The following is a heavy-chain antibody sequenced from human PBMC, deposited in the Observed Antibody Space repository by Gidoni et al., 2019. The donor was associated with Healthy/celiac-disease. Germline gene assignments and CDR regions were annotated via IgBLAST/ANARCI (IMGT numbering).Heavy chain of an antibody. CDR1: GFTFGDYA. CDR2: IRSKAYGGTT. D-gene: IGHD2-15*01. Sequence: EVQLVESGGGLVKPGRSLRLSCTASGFTFGDYAMRWFRQAPGKGLEWVGFIRSKAYGGTTEYAASVKGRFTISRDDSKSIAYLQMNSLKTEDTAVYYCTRVNIVVVVAAQHYYYYMDVWGKGTTVTVSS. V-gene: IGHV3-49*05. J-gene: IGHJ6*03. CDR3: TRVNIVVVVAAQHYYYYMDV.